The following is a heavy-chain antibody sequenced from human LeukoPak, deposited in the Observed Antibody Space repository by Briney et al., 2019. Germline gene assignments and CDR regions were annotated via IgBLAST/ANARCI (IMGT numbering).Heavy chain of an antibody. CDR3: ARALVRTYYYDSSSAFDI. J-gene: IGHJ3*02. CDR2: IIPIFGTA. V-gene: IGHV1-69*05. Sequence: SVKVSCKASGGTFSSYAISWVRQAPGQGLEWKGRIIPIFGTANYAQKFQGRVTITTDESTSTAYMELSSLRSEDTAVYYCARALVRTYYYDSSSAFDIWGQGTMVTVSS. CDR1: GGTFSSYA. D-gene: IGHD3-22*01.